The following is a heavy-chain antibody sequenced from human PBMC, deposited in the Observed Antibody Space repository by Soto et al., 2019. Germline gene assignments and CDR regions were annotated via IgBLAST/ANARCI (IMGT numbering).Heavy chain of an antibody. CDR3: ARGDGDYYDGNGYLGRH. Sequence: EVQLVESGGGIVQPGGSLRLSCAASGFTFSSYWMHWVRQAPGKGLVWVSRINSDGSRTSYADSAKGRFTISRDNAKKTVCLQMNSLRAEDTAVYYCARGDGDYYDGNGYLGRHWGQGTLVTVSS. CDR1: GFTFSSYW. J-gene: IGHJ4*02. CDR2: INSDGSRT. D-gene: IGHD3-22*01. V-gene: IGHV3-74*01.